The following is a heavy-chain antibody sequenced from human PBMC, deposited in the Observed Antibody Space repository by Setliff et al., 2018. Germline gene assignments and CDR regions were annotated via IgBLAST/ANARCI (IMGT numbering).Heavy chain of an antibody. V-gene: IGHV4-4*08. Sequence: PSETLSLTCSVSGDSLRNDYWTWIRQPPGKGLEWIGNMHAGGNINYNPSLKSRVTISVDMSKNQFSLRLNSVTAADTAVYYCARGITSVSWTPRYWGRGTLVTVSS. CDR1: GDSLRNDY. CDR3: ARGITSVSWTPRY. J-gene: IGHJ4*02. D-gene: IGHD3-10*01. CDR2: MHAGGNI.